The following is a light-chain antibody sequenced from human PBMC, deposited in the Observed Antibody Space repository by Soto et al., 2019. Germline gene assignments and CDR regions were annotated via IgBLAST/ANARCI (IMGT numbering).Light chain of an antibody. CDR2: AAS. J-gene: IGKJ1*01. V-gene: IGKV1-39*01. CDR1: QSISSY. Sequence: DIQMTQSPSALSASVVDRFTITCLASQSISSYLNWYQQKPGKVPKLLIYAASSLQSGVPSRFSGSGSGTDFTLTISSLQPEDFATYYCQQSYSTPRTFGQGTKVDIK. CDR3: QQSYSTPRT.